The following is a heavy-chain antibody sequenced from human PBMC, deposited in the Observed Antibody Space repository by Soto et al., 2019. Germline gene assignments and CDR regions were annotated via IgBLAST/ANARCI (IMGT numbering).Heavy chain of an antibody. CDR2: IYPGDSDT. CDR1: GYSFTSYW. Sequence: GESLKISCSGSGYSFTSYWIAWVRQMPGEGLGWMGIIYPGDSDTRYSPSFQGQVTISADKSINSVYLQWSSLKASDTATYYCARLGFNYDFLSGYYNVHHYYGIDVWGQGTTVTVSS. V-gene: IGHV5-51*01. J-gene: IGHJ6*02. CDR3: ARLGFNYDFLSGYYNVHHYYGIDV. D-gene: IGHD3-3*01.